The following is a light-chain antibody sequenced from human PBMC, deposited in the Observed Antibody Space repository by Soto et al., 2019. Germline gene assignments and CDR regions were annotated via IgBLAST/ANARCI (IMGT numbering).Light chain of an antibody. V-gene: IGLV1-44*01. CDR2: TKN. J-gene: IGLJ3*02. CDR1: SSNIGSNT. Sequence: QSVLTQPPSASGTPGQRVTISCSGSSSNIGSNTVNWYQQVPGTAPKLLIYTKNQRPSGVPDRLSGSKSGTSASLAISGLQSEDDSYYYCAAWDDSLNARVFGGGTKLTVL. CDR3: AAWDDSLNARV.